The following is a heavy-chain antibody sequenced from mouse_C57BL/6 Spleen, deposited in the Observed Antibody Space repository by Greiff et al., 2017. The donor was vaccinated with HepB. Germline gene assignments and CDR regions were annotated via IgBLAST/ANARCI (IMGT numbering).Heavy chain of an antibody. CDR1: GYTFTSYW. V-gene: IGHV1-55*01. CDR2: IYPGSGST. CDR3: ARFVYYGSSNWYFDV. D-gene: IGHD1-1*01. J-gene: IGHJ1*03. Sequence: QVQLQQPGAELVKPGASVKMSCKASGYTFTSYWITWVKQRPGQGLEWIGDIYPGSGSTNYNEKFKSKATLTVDTSSSTAYMQLSSLTSEDSAVYYWARFVYYGSSNWYFDVWGTGTTVTVSS.